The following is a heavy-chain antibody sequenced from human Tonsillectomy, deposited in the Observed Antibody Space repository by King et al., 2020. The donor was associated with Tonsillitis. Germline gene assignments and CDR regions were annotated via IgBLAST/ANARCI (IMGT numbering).Heavy chain of an antibody. D-gene: IGHD3-16*02. J-gene: IGHJ3*02. V-gene: IGHV3-13*04. CDR1: GFTFSSYD. CDR3: ARMSIGYPDAFDI. CDR2: IGTAGDT. Sequence: VQLVESGGGLVQPGGSLRLSCAASGFTFSSYDMHWVRQATGKGLEWVSAIGTAGDTYYPGSLKGRFTISSENAKNSLYLQMNSLRAGDTAVYYCARMSIGYPDAFDIWGQGTMVTVSS.